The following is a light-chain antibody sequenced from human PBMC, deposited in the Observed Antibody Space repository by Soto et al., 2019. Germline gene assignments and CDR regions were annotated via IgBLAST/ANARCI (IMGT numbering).Light chain of an antibody. CDR3: RQYGSSPRT. J-gene: IGKJ1*01. Sequence: VLTQSPGTLSLSPGERATLSCRASQSVSSNYLAWYQQQPGQAPRLLIYDASTRATGVPDRFSGSGSGTDFTLTVSRLEPEDFAMYYCRQYGSSPRTFGQGIKVDIK. CDR1: QSVSSNY. CDR2: DAS. V-gene: IGKV3-20*01.